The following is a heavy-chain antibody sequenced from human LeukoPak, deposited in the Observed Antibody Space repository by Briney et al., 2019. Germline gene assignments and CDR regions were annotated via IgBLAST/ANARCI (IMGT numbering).Heavy chain of an antibody. J-gene: IGHJ4*02. CDR3: AKDLGRWPAALDY. CDR1: GFTFDDYG. Sequence: GGSLRLSCAASGFTFDDYGMSWVRQAPGKGLEWVSGSNWNGGSTGYADSVKGRFTISRDNSKNTLYLQMNSLRAEDTAVYYCAKDLGRWPAALDYWGQGTLVTVSS. CDR2: SNWNGGST. V-gene: IGHV3-20*04. D-gene: IGHD2-2*01.